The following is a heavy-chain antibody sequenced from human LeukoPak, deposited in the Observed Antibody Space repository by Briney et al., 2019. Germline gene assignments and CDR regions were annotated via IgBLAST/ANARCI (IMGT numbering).Heavy chain of an antibody. CDR2: IKSKAYGGAI. V-gene: IGHV3-15*07. Sequence: GGSLRLSCAASGFTFSSAWMNWVRQAPGKGLEWVGRIKSKAYGGAIDYAAPVKGRFTISRDDSENTLYLQMNSLRIDDTAVYYCTTSGTSSAYDSLGYWGQGTLVTVSP. CDR1: GFTFSSAW. D-gene: IGHD5-12*01. CDR3: TTSGTSSAYDSLGY. J-gene: IGHJ4*02.